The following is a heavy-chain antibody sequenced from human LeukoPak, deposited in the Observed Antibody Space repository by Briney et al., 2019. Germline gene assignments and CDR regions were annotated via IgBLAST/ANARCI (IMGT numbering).Heavy chain of an antibody. CDR3: ARVPDYGDYVENWFDP. V-gene: IGHV1-8*01. CDR1: GYTFTSYD. Sequence: ASVKVSCKASGYTFTSYDINWVGQATGQGLEWMGWMNPNSGNTGYAQKFQGRVTMTRNTSISTAYMELSSLRSEDTAVYYCARVPDYGDYVENWFDPWGQGTLVTVSS. J-gene: IGHJ5*02. D-gene: IGHD4-17*01. CDR2: MNPNSGNT.